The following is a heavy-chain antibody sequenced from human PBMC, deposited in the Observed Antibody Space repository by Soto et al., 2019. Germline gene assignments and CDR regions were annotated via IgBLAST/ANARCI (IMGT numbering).Heavy chain of an antibody. Sequence: QVQLVQSGTEVKNPGASVKVSCQASGYSISAYYIHCVRQAPGQGLEWMGWIDPKNGGTVSAQKFQGRLTMTRDTSISTVYMDLSGLTSDDTALYYCGRDDYGIFPYWGQGSLVTVSS. CDR1: GYSISAYY. CDR3: GRDDYGIFPY. V-gene: IGHV1-2*02. CDR2: IDPKNGGT. D-gene: IGHD3-10*01. J-gene: IGHJ4*02.